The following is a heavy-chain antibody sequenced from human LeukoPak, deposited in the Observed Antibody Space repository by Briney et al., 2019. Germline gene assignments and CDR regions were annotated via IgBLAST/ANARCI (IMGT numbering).Heavy chain of an antibody. V-gene: IGHV4-34*01. CDR2: INHSGST. D-gene: IGHD2-15*01. CDR3: ARRPYGCSGGSCYAGPGFDP. J-gene: IGHJ5*02. CDR1: GGSFSGYY. Sequence: SETLSLTCAVYGGSFSGYYWSWIRQPPGKGLEWIGEINHSGSTNYNPSLKSRVTISVYTSKNQFSLKLSSVTAADTAVYYCARRPYGCSGGSCYAGPGFDPWGQGTLVTVSS.